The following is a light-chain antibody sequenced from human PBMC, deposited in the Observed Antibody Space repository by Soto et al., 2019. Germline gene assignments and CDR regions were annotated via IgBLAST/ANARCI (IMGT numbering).Light chain of an antibody. Sequence: EIVLTQSPATLSLSPGERAALSCWASQSVSNYFVWYQQKPGQAPRLLIYDASKRATGIPARLTRSGSGTDFTLTISCLEPEDFAGYYGKQRIVWGWTVGLVTMVDI. V-gene: IGKV3-11*01. CDR3: KQRIVWGWT. J-gene: IGKJ1*01. CDR1: QSVSNY. CDR2: DAS.